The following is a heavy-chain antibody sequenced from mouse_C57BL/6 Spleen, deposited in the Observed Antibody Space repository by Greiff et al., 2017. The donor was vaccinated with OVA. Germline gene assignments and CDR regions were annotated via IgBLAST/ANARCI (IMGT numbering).Heavy chain of an antibody. CDR3: ARNGGLRYFDV. V-gene: IGHV2-2*01. Sequence: VQLQESGPGLVQPSQSLSITCTVSGFSLTSYGVHWVRQSPGKGLEWLGVIWSGGSTDYNAAFISRLSISKDNSKSQVFFKMNSLQADDTAIYYCARNGGLRYFDVWGTGTTVTVSS. CDR1: GFSLTSYG. D-gene: IGHD6-2*01. J-gene: IGHJ1*03. CDR2: IWSGGST.